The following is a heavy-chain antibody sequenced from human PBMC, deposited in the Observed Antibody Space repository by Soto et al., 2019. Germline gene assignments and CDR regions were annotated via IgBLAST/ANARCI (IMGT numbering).Heavy chain of an antibody. J-gene: IGHJ4*02. V-gene: IGHV3-73*01. CDR1: GFTFSGSA. Sequence: EVQLVESGGGLVQPGGSLKLSCAASGFTFSGSAMHWVRQASGKGLEWVGRIRSKANSYATAYAASVKGRFTISRDDSKNTAYLQMNSLKTEDTAVYYCTAMPSQIKVRDNERVILAVAGTRQSLVDYWGQGTLVTVSS. D-gene: IGHD6-19*01. CDR2: IRSKANSYAT. CDR3: TAMPSQIKVRDNERVILAVAGTRQSLVDY.